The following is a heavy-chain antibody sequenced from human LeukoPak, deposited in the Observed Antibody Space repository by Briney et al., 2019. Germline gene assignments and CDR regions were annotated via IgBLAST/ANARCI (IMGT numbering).Heavy chain of an antibody. V-gene: IGHV3-33*01. CDR1: GFTFSSYG. CDR2: IWYDGSKK. CDR3: ARDGFCSGGSCYPFLLDP. D-gene: IGHD2-15*01. Sequence: GGSLRLSCAASGFTFSSYGMHWVRQAPGKGLEWVAVIWYDGSKKYYADSVKGRFTISRDDSKNTLYLQMNSLRAEDTAVYYCARDGFCSGGSCYPFLLDPWGQGTLVTVSS. J-gene: IGHJ5*02.